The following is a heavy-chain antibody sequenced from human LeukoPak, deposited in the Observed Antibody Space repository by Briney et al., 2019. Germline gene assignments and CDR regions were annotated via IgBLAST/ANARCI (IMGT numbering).Heavy chain of an antibody. CDR1: GFTLSSYA. J-gene: IGHJ6*04. CDR3: GRVRISAARVYMHV. CDR2: ISSKGDNI. D-gene: IGHD6-13*01. V-gene: IGHV3-64*01. Sequence: PGACLRLSCAASGFTLSSYAIHWVRQAPGKGLEYVSPISSKGDNIFYANSVRGRCTISRDNSKNTVYLQMGSLRAEDMAVYYCGRVRISAARVYMHVWGKGTTVTVSS.